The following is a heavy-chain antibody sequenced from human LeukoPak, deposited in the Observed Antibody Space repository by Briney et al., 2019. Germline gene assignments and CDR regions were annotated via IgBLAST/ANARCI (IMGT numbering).Heavy chain of an antibody. CDR1: GYTFTGYY. V-gene: IGHV1-2*02. D-gene: IGHD5-18*01. J-gene: IGHJ4*02. CDR3: AREALDTAMVSFDY. Sequence: ASVKVSCKASGYTFTGYYMHWVRQAPGQGLEWMGWINPNSGGTNYAQKFQGRVTMTRDTSISTAYMELSKLRSDDTAVHYCAREALDTAMVSFDYWGQGTLVTVSS. CDR2: INPNSGGT.